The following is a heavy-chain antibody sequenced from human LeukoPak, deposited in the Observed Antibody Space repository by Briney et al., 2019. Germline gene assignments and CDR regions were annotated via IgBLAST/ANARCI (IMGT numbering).Heavy chain of an antibody. CDR2: ISGSGGST. V-gene: IGHV3-23*01. Sequence: GGSLRLSCAAPGFTFSSYAMSWVRQAPGKGLEWVSAISGSGGSTYYADPVKGRFTISRDNSKNTLYLQMNSLRAEDTAVYYCAKDDSLVEQQHDYWGQGTLVTVSS. J-gene: IGHJ4*02. CDR1: GFTFSSYA. CDR3: AKDDSLVEQQHDY. D-gene: IGHD6-13*01.